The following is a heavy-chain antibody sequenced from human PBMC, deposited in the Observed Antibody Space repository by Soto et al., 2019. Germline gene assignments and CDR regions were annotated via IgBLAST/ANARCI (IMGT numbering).Heavy chain of an antibody. CDR2: ISYSTSHI. CDR1: GITFSSYG. D-gene: IGHD1-1*01. V-gene: IGHV3-21*01. Sequence: GGSLRLSCAASGITFSSYGMNWVRQAPGKGLEWVSSISYSTSHIYYADSVKGRFTISRDNAKNSLYLQMDSLRAEDTAMYYCAARRDVYNLEWGQGTPVTVSS. J-gene: IGHJ4*02. CDR3: AARRDVYNLE.